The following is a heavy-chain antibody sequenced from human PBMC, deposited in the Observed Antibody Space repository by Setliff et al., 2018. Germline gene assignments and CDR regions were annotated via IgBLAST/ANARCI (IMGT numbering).Heavy chain of an antibody. V-gene: IGHV3-73*01. CDR2: IRSKSDSYAT. CDR3: AAAPAGSDVFDM. J-gene: IGHJ3*02. CDR1: GFTFSGSA. Sequence: SLRLSCAASGFTFSGSAMYWVRQASGKGLEWVGRIRSKSDSYATIYAASVRGRFTISRDDSKNTAYLQMNSLKTEDTAVYYCAAAPAGSDVFDMWGQGTMVTVSS. D-gene: IGHD6-13*01.